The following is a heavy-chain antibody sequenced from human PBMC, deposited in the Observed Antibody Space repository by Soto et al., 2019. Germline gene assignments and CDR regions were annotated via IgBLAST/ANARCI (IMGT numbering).Heavy chain of an antibody. CDR3: ARVGTRFLEWLLADKPFGY. V-gene: IGHV1-8*01. J-gene: IGHJ4*02. D-gene: IGHD3-3*01. Sequence: DSVNVSCKASAYTFTSYDVNWVRQATGQGLEWMGWMNPNSGNTGYAQKFQGRVTMTRNTSISTAYMELSSLRSEGTAVYYCARVGTRFLEWLLADKPFGYWGQGTLVTVSS. CDR2: MNPNSGNT. CDR1: AYTFTSYD.